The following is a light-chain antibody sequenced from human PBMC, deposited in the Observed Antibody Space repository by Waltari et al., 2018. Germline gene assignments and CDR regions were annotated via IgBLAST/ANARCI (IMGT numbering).Light chain of an antibody. CDR2: WAS. Sequence: DIVMTQSPESLAVSLGERATINCKSSQSVLYSSNNKNYLAWYQQKPGQPPKLLIYWASTRESGVPDRFSGSGSGTDFTLTISSLQAEDVAVYYCQQYYSTPWTFDQRTKVEIK. CDR1: QSVLYSSNNKNY. V-gene: IGKV4-1*01. J-gene: IGKJ1*01. CDR3: QQYYSTPWT.